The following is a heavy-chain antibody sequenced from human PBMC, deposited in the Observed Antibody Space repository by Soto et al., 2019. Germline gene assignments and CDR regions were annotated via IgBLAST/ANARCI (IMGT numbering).Heavy chain of an antibody. CDR3: ARVSPSGDIDV. D-gene: IGHD3-10*01. CDR2: IYLSGTT. Sequence: PSETLSLTCSVSGYYISSGYYWGWIRQPPGKKLEWIANIYLSGTTYYTPSLRSRVTISVDTSRNQFSLTIRSLAAPDTATYYCARVSPSGDIDVWGQGTTVTVS. J-gene: IGHJ6*02. CDR1: GYYISSGYY. V-gene: IGHV4-38-2*02.